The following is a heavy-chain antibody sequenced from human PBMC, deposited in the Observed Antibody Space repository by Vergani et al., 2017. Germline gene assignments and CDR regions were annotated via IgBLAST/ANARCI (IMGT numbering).Heavy chain of an antibody. V-gene: IGHV4-34*01. CDR1: GGSFSGYY. D-gene: IGHD5-18*01. CDR2: INHSGST. J-gene: IGHJ4*02. Sequence: QVQLQQWGAGLLKPSETLSLTCAVYGGSFSGYYWSWIRQPPGKGLEWIGEINHSGSTNYNPSLKSRVTISVDTSKNQFSLKLSSVTAADTAVYYCARGGGTAMVAYFDYWGKGTLVTVSS. CDR3: ARGGGTAMVAYFDY.